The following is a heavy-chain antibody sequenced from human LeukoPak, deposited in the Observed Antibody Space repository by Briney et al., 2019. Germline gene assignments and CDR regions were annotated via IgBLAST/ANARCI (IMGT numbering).Heavy chain of an antibody. V-gene: IGHV3-21*01. Sequence: NPGGSLRLSCAASGFTFSSYSMNWVRQAPGKGLEWVSSISSSSSYIYYADSVKGRFTISRDNAKNSLYLQMNSLRAEDTAVYYCARDLVGAPVLGPPPYWGQGTLVTVSS. CDR3: ARDLVGAPVLGPPPY. CDR2: ISSSSSYI. D-gene: IGHD4/OR15-4a*01. CDR1: GFTFSSYS. J-gene: IGHJ4*02.